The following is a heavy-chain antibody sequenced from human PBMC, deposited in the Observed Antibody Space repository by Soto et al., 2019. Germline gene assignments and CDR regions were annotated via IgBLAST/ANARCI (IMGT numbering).Heavy chain of an antibody. J-gene: IGHJ6*02. V-gene: IGHV3-30*03. CDR3: ARGMGCSRNSCFYGMDV. CDR2: ISYDGSKK. D-gene: IGHD2-2*01. CDR1: GFTFSSYG. Sequence: GGSLRLSCAASGFTFSSYGMHWVRQAPGKGLEWVAVISYDGSKKNYEESVKGRFTIARDNSKNTLYVQMNSLRVEDTAVYYCARGMGCSRNSCFYGMDVWGQGTTVTVSS.